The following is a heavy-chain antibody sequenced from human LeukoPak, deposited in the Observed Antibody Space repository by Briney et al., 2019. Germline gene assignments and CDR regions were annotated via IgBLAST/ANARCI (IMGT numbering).Heavy chain of an antibody. Sequence: ASVKVSCKASGYTFTGYYMHWVRQAPGQGLEWMGRINPNSGGTNYAQKFQGRVTMTRDTSISTAYMELSRLRSDDTAVYYCAGWGLMSDIAVVVAATHFDYWGQGTLVTVSS. CDR3: AGWGLMSDIAVVVAATHFDY. V-gene: IGHV1-2*06. J-gene: IGHJ4*02. CDR2: INPNSGGT. CDR1: GYTFTGYY. D-gene: IGHD2-15*01.